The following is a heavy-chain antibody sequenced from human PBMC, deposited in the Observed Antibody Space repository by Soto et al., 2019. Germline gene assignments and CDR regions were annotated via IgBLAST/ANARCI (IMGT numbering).Heavy chain of an antibody. CDR3: AKATATGGGAFDI. J-gene: IGHJ3*02. Sequence: GSLRLSCAASGFICSSYDMSWVRQAPGKGLEWVSTILVDGRTFYVDSVKGRFTISRDSSQNTVYLQMNSLTAGDTALYYCAKATATGGGAFDICGQGTMVTVSS. CDR1: GFICSSYD. D-gene: IGHD2-8*02. CDR2: ILVDGRT. V-gene: IGHV3-23*01.